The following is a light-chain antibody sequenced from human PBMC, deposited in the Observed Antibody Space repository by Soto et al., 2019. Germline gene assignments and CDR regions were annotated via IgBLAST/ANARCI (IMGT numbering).Light chain of an antibody. Sequence: QSALTQPASVSGSPGQSITISCTGTSSDVGDYDFVSWYQQHPGKAPKLIIYGVSNRPSGVSNRFSGSKSGNTASLTISGLQAEDEADYYCSSYTTTSTPYVLGTGTKLTVL. CDR3: SSYTTTSTPYV. CDR1: SSDVGDYDF. V-gene: IGLV2-14*03. CDR2: GVS. J-gene: IGLJ1*01.